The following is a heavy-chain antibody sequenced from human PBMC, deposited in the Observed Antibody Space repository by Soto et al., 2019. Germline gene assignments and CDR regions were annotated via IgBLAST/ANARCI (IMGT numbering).Heavy chain of an antibody. J-gene: IGHJ5*02. CDR2: IIPIFGTA. D-gene: IGHD2-2*02. V-gene: IGHV1-69*13. CDR1: GGTFSSYA. CDR3: ARPHPLGYCSSTSCYNSNWFDP. Sequence: GASVKVSCKASGGTFSSYAISSVRHAPGQGLEWMGGIIPIFGTANYAQKFQGRVTITADESTSTAYMELSSLRSEDTAVYYCARPHPLGYCSSTSCYNSNWFDPWGQGTLVTVSS.